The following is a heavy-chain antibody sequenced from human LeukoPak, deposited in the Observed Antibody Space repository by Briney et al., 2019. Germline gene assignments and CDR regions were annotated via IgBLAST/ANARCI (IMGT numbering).Heavy chain of an antibody. CDR2: INHSGST. CDR3: ARAPDY. V-gene: IGHV4-34*01. Sequence: SETLSLTCAVYGGSFSGYYWSWIRQPPGKGLEWIGEINHSGSTNYNPSLKSRVTISVDTSKNQFSLKLSSVTAAGTAVYYCARAPDYWGQGTLVTVSS. CDR1: GGSFSGYY. J-gene: IGHJ4*02.